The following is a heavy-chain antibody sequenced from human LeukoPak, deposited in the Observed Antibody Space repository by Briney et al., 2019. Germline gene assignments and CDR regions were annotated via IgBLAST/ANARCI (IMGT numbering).Heavy chain of an antibody. V-gene: IGHV1-2*02. CDR2: INPNSGGT. Sequence: ASVKVSCKASGYTFTGYYMHWVRQAPGQGLEWMGWINPNSGGTNYAQKFQARVTMTRDTSISTAYMDLTGLKPDDTAVYYCARARVVLRYIGESMDVWGQGTTVTVSS. J-gene: IGHJ6*02. CDR1: GYTFTGYY. D-gene: IGHD3-9*01. CDR3: ARARVVLRYIGESMDV.